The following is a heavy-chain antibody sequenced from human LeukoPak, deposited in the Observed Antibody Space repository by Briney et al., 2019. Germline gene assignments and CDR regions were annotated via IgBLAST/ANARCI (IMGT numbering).Heavy chain of an antibody. D-gene: IGHD4-17*01. J-gene: IGHJ4*02. V-gene: IGHV3-15*01. CDR1: GFSFNNAW. CDR3: TTDGGLTTVTTYADFDY. Sequence: GGSLRLSCAASGFSFNNAWMSWVRQAPGKGLEWVGRIKSKTEGEATGYAAPMKGRFTISRNDSKNTLYLQINSLKTEDTAVYFCTTDGGLTTVTTYADFDYWGQGTLVTVSS. CDR2: IKSKTEGEAT.